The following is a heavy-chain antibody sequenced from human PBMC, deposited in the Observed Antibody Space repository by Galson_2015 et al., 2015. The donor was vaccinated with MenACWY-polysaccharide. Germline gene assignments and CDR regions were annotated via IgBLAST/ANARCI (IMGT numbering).Heavy chain of an antibody. CDR3: ARAHYGA. D-gene: IGHD3-10*01. Sequence: SVKASCKASGGTFSSYALSWGRQAPGPGLEWMGGIIPVFGTPNSAQKFPGRVTITAARSTTTADMELSSLRSEDTAVYYCARAHYGAWGQGTLVIVSS. CDR2: IIPVFGTP. V-gene: IGHV1-69*06. CDR1: GGTFSSYA. J-gene: IGHJ5*02.